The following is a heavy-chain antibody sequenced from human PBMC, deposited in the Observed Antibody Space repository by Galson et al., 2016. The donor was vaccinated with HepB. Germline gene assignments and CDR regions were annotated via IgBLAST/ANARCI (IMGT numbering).Heavy chain of an antibody. CDR3: ARDSIGGNRAFDV. D-gene: IGHD2-15*01. Sequence: TLSLTCTVSGGSISSGSYYWSWIRQPAGKGLEWIGRIYISGSTTYNPSLKSRVTISADTSNNQFSLNLSSVTAADTAVYYCARDSIGGNRAFDVWGRGTMVTVSS. V-gene: IGHV4-61*02. J-gene: IGHJ3*01. CDR1: GGSISSGSYY. CDR2: IYISGST.